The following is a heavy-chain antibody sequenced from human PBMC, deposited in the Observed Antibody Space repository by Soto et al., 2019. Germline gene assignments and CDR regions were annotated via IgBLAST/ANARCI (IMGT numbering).Heavy chain of an antibody. J-gene: IGHJ5*02. Sequence: EVQLLESGGGLVQPGGSLRLSCAASGFTFSSYAMSWVRQPPGKGLEWVSGISGGGGNTYYADSVTGRFTISRDNSRNTLYLQMNSLRVADTAIYYCAKDRVAGGRLSGIAVAGIPSWAQGPLFTVSS. D-gene: IGHD6-19*01. CDR3: AKDRVAGGRLSGIAVAGIPS. CDR2: ISGGGGNT. V-gene: IGHV3-23*01. CDR1: GFTFSSYA.